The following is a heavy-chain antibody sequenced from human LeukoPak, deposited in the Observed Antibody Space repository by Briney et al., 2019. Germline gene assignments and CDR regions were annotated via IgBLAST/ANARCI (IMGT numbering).Heavy chain of an antibody. V-gene: IGHV4-59*01. J-gene: IGHJ6*03. CDR1: GGSISSYY. Sequence: SETLSLTCTVSGGSISSYYWSWIRQPPGKGLEWLGYIYYSGSTNYNPSLKSRVTISVDTSKNQFSLKLSSVTAADTAVYYCARFSCGGDCRTPTYYYMDVWGKGTTVTVSS. D-gene: IGHD2-21*02. CDR2: IYYSGST. CDR3: ARFSCGGDCRTPTYYYMDV.